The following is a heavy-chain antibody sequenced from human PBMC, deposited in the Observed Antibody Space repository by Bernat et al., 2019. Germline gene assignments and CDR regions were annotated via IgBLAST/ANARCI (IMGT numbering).Heavy chain of an antibody. Sequence: EVQLLESGGGLVQPGGSLRLSCAASGFTFSSYAMSWVRQATGKGLEWVSAIGTAGDTYYPGSVKGRFTISRENAKNTLYLQMNSLRAEDTAVYYCARDLGYGSGSYGYYYMDVWGKGTTVTVSS. CDR1: GFTFSSYA. V-gene: IGHV3-13*04. CDR3: ARDLGYGSGSYGYYYMDV. CDR2: IGTAGDT. D-gene: IGHD3-10*01. J-gene: IGHJ6*03.